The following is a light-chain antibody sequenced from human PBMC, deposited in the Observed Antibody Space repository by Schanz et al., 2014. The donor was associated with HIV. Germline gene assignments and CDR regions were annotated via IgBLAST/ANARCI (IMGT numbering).Light chain of an antibody. V-gene: IGLV2-14*03. CDR1: NTDIGHYNY. Sequence: QSALTQPASVSGSLGQAITISCTGTNTDIGHYNYVSWYQQHPCKAPKLIIYDVTSRPSGVSSRFSGSKSGNTASLTISGLQAADEADYYCSTFSGNATRFGGGTQLTVL. J-gene: IGLJ2*01. CDR3: STFSGNATR. CDR2: DVT.